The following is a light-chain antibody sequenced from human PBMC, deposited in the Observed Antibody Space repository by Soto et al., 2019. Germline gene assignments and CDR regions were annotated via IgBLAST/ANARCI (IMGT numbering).Light chain of an antibody. CDR2: HGS. CDR1: QSVSSN. V-gene: IGKV3D-15*01. CDR3: QQYNNWPPWT. J-gene: IGKJ1*01. Sequence: IVMTQSPSSLSLSLGERATLSCRASQSVSSNLAWYQLKPGQAPRLIMYHGSRRAAGTPDRFSGSGSGTDFSLTISRLEPEDFAVYYCQQYNNWPPWTFGQGTKVDI.